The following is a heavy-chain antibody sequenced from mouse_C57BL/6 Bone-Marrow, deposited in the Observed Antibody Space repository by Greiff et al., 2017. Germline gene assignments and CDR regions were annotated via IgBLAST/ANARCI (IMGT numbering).Heavy chain of an antibody. CDR1: GFTFSSYA. CDR2: ISDGGSYT. CDR3: ARDRGAHPYYFDY. D-gene: IGHD1-3*01. V-gene: IGHV5-4*01. J-gene: IGHJ2*01. Sequence: EVKVVESGGGLVKPGGSLKLSCAASGFTFSSYAMSWVRQTPEKRLEWVATISDGGSYTYYPDNVKGRFTISRDNAKNNLYLQMSHLKSEDTAMYYCARDRGAHPYYFDYWGQGTTLTVSS.